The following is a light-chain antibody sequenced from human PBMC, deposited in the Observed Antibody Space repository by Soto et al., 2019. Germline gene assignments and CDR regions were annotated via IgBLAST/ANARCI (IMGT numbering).Light chain of an antibody. CDR3: MQSTQLPPT. CDR1: QTLLHITGETF. CDR2: EVS. J-gene: IGKJ5*01. V-gene: IGKV2D-29*02. Sequence: VVMTQTPLSLSVAPGQPASISCQSSQTLLHITGETFLFWYLQKPGQSPQXLIYEVSTRVSGVPDRFSGSGSGTDFTLEISRVETDDVGMYYCMQSTQLPPTFGQGTRLEIK.